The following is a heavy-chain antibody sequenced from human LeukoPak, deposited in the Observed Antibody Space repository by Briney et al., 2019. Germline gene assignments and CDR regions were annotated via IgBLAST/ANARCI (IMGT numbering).Heavy chain of an antibody. CDR1: GFTLSNHW. CDR2: VNRDGSET. V-gene: IGHV3-7*03. CDR3: ARNNGMDV. Sequence: GGSLRLSCAASGFTLSNHWMTWVRQVRGRGPEWVANVNRDGSETYYLDSVKGRFTISKDNAKNSLYLQMNSPRAEDTALYHCARNNGMDVWGQGTTVIVSS. J-gene: IGHJ6*02.